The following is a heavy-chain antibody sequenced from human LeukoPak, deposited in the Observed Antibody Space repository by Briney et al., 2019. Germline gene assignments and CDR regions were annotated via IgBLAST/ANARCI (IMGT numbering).Heavy chain of an antibody. CDR3: ARVPTYGRFDP. J-gene: IGHJ5*02. CDR1: GASINAYY. D-gene: IGHD2-21*01. CDR2: IFFTGTT. Sequence: SETLSLTCLVSGASINAYYWSWIRQSPGEGREWIGYIFFTGTTKYNPSLKSRVTISIDTSNKQFSLHLSSVTAADTAVYYCARVPTYGRFDPWGPGTLVTVSS. V-gene: IGHV4-59*01.